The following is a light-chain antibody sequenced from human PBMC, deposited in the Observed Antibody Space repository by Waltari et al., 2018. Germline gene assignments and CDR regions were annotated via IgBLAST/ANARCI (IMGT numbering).Light chain of an antibody. J-gene: IGLJ7*01. CDR3: ASWDDSLSGVV. CDR1: RSNIGANY. Sequence: QSVLTQPPSASGTPGQRVTISCSGSRSNIGANYVYWSQQFPGAAPKLLIHRSNERHSGVPDRISGSKSGASASLAISGLRSEDEASYYCASWDDSLSGVVFGGGTHLTVL. V-gene: IGLV1-47*01. CDR2: RSN.